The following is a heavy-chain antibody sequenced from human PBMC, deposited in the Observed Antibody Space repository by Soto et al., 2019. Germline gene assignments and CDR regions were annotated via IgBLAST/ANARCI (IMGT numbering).Heavy chain of an antibody. CDR3: AKNTGRAYYYYYGMDV. J-gene: IGHJ6*02. CDR1: GFTFSSYG. CDR2: ISYDGSNK. D-gene: IGHD3-10*01. Sequence: PGGSLRLSCAASGFTFSSYGMHWVRQAPGKGLEWVAVISYDGSNKYYADSVKGRFTISRDNSKNTLYLQMNSLRAEDTAVYYCAKNTGRAYYYYYGMDVWGQGTTVTVSS. V-gene: IGHV3-30*18.